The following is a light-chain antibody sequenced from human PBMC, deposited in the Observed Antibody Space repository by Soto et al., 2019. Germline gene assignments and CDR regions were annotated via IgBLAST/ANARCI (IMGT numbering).Light chain of an antibody. CDR1: SSDVGSYNL. J-gene: IGLJ2*01. Sequence: QSALTQPASVSGSPGQSITISCTGTSSDVGSYNLVSWYQQHPGKAPKLMIYEVSKRPSGASNSFSGSKSGNTASLTISGLQAEDEADYYCCSYAGSSTMVFGGGTKLTVL. CDR3: CSYAGSSTMV. CDR2: EVS. V-gene: IGLV2-23*02.